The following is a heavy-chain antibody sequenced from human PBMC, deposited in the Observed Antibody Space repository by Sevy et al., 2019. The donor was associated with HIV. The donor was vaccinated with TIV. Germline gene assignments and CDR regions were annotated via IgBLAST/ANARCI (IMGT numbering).Heavy chain of an antibody. Sequence: GGSLRLSCAASGFTFSISDMNWVRQAPGKGLEWVSFISSRSSTIYYAVSVKGRFTISRDNAKNSLYLQMNSLRDDDTAVYYCASGSNHKNFDYWGQGTLVTVSS. J-gene: IGHJ4*02. CDR1: GFTFSISD. V-gene: IGHV3-48*02. CDR3: ASGSNHKNFDY. D-gene: IGHD3-10*01. CDR2: ISSRSSTI.